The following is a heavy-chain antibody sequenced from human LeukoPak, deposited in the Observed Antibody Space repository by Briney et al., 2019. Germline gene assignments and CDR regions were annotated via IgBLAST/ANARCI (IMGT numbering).Heavy chain of an antibody. Sequence: GGSLRLSCTASGFIFSDYYMSWIRQAPGKGLEWISDISASGGSIYYADSVKGRFTISRDNAKNSLYLQMNSLRVEDTAIYYCAKVAKYYYGSESYYFFEQWGQGTPVTASS. J-gene: IGHJ4*02. CDR2: ISASGGSI. CDR1: GFIFSDYY. CDR3: AKVAKYYYGSESYYFFEQ. D-gene: IGHD3-10*01. V-gene: IGHV3-11*04.